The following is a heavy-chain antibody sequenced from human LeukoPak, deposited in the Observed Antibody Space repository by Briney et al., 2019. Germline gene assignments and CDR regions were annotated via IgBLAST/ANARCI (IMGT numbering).Heavy chain of an antibody. CDR2: IRQDGSEK. Sequence: PGGSLRLSCAASGFTFSRYWMSWVRQAPGKGLEWVANIRQDGSEKHYLDSVKGRITISRDNAKNSLYLQMNSLRVEDTAVYYCARGALVAAAGTSYYFDYWGQGTLVTVSS. J-gene: IGHJ4*02. D-gene: IGHD6-13*01. CDR1: GFTFSRYW. CDR3: ARGALVAAAGTSYYFDY. V-gene: IGHV3-7*01.